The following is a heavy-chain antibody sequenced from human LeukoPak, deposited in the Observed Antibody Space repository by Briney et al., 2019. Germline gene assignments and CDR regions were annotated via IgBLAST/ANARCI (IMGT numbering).Heavy chain of an antibody. CDR1: GGSISSGGYY. CDR2: IYHSGST. CDR3: ARTRYPGGYSSSPDAFDI. V-gene: IGHV4-30-2*01. Sequence: PSETLSLTCTVSGGSISSGGYYWSWIRQPPGKGLEWIGYIYHSGSTYYNPSLKSRVTISVDRSKNQFSLKLSSVTAADTAVYYCARTRYPGGYSSSPDAFDIWGQGTMVTVSS. D-gene: IGHD6-6*01. J-gene: IGHJ3*02.